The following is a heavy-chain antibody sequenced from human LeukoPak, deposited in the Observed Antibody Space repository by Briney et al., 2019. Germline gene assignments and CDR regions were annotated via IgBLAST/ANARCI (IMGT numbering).Heavy chain of an antibody. Sequence: ETLSLTCTVSGYSMTSYFWSWIRQPAGKGLEWIGRIYASGSTNYNPSLKSRVTMSVDTSNNVFSLQLTSVTAADTAVYYCARHFGPREYFQHWDQGTLVTVSS. D-gene: IGHD3-10*01. V-gene: IGHV4-4*07. CDR3: ARHFGPREYFQH. J-gene: IGHJ1*01. CDR1: GYSMTSYF. CDR2: IYASGST.